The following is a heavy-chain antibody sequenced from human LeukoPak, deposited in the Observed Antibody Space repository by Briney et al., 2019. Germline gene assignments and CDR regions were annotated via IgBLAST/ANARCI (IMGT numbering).Heavy chain of an antibody. V-gene: IGHV3-7*01. CDR1: GFSISNYW. CDR3: ARPGIAVAGTAYSDY. CDR2: IKQDGSEK. J-gene: IGHJ4*02. Sequence: GGSLRLSCAASGFSISNYWMSWVRQAPGKGLEWVANIKQDGSEKYYVDSVKGRFTISRDNAKNSLYLQMNSLRAEDTAVYYCARPGIAVAGTAYSDYWGQGTLVTVSS. D-gene: IGHD6-19*01.